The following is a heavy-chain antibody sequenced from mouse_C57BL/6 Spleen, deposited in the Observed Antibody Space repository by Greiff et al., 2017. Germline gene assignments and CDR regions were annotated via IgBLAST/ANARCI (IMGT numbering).Heavy chain of an antibody. CDR2: INPSNGGT. D-gene: IGHD1-1*01. V-gene: IGHV1-53*01. CDR3: ARAIYGSSPFAY. J-gene: IGHJ3*01. CDR1: GYTFTSYW. Sequence: QVQLKQPGTELVKPGASVKLSCKASGYTFTSYWMHWVKQRPGQGLEWIGNINPSNGGTNYNEKFKSKATLTVDTSSSTAYMQLSSLTSEDSAVYECARAIYGSSPFAYWGQGTLVTVSA.